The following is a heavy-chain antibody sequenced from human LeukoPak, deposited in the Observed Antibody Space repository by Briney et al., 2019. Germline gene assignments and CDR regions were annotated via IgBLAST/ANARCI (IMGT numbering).Heavy chain of an antibody. Sequence: GGSLRLSCAASGFTFSSYDMNWVRQAPGKGLEWVSYISSSCNTIYYADSVKGRFTVSRDNSKNTLYLQMNSLRAEDTAVYYCAKIGRRYDFWTGYYEEEVDYMDVWGKGTTVTVSS. V-gene: IGHV3-48*03. CDR3: AKIGRRYDFWTGYYEEEVDYMDV. J-gene: IGHJ6*03. CDR2: ISSSCNTI. D-gene: IGHD3-3*01. CDR1: GFTFSSYD.